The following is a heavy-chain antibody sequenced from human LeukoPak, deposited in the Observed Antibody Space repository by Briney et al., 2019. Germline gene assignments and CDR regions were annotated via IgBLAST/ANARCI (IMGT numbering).Heavy chain of an antibody. Sequence: ASVKVSCKASGYTFTSYGVSWVRQAPGQGLEWMGWLSAYNGNTNYAQKLQGRVTMTTDTSTSTAYMELRSLRSDDTAVYYCARDKAVGSYYYGMDVWGQGITVTVSS. J-gene: IGHJ6*02. V-gene: IGHV1-18*01. D-gene: IGHD3-16*01. CDR3: ARDKAVGSYYYGMDV. CDR2: LSAYNGNT. CDR1: GYTFTSYG.